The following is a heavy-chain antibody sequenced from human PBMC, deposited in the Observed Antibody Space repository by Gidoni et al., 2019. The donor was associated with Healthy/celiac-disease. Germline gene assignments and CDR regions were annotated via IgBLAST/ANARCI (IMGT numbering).Heavy chain of an antibody. CDR1: GYTFTSYG. Sequence: QVQLVQSGAEVKKPGASVKVSCKASGYTFTSYGISWVRQAPGQGREWRGWISAYNGNTNYAQKLQGRVTMTTDTSTSTAYMELRSLRSDDTAVYYCARDLLIPYCGGDCYSGGDYWGQGTLVTVSS. CDR3: ARDLLIPYCGGDCYSGGDY. CDR2: ISAYNGNT. D-gene: IGHD2-21*02. J-gene: IGHJ4*02. V-gene: IGHV1-18*01.